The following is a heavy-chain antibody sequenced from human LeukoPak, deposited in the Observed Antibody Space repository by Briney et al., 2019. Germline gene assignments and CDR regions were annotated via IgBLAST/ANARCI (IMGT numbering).Heavy chain of an antibody. V-gene: IGHV3-23*01. CDR1: GFTLSTYA. D-gene: IGHD5-12*01. CDR3: AKDRAGYSIARGFDY. J-gene: IGHJ4*02. CDR2: TSANGDTT. Sequence: GGSLRLSCAASGFTLSTYAMSWVRQAPGKGLEWVSTTSANGDTTYYADSVKGRFTISRDNSKITLYLYMNSLRAEDAAVYYCAKDRAGYSIARGFDYWGQGTLVTVSS.